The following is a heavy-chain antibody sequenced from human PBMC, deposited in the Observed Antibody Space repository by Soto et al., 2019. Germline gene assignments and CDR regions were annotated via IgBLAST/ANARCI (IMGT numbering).Heavy chain of an antibody. CDR3: AHRAYYYGSGSDYTH. CDR2: IYWDDDK. Sequence: SGPTLVNPTQTLTLTCTFSGFSLSTREVGVGWIRQPPGKALEWLALIYWDDDKRYRPSLKSRLTIVKDTSKNLVILIMTNMDPEDTATYYCAHRAYYYGSGSDYTHWGQGILVTVSS. V-gene: IGHV2-5*02. J-gene: IGHJ4*02. D-gene: IGHD3-10*01. CDR1: GFSLSTREVG.